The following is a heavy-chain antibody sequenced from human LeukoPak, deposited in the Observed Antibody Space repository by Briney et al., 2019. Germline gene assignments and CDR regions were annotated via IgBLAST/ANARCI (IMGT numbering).Heavy chain of an antibody. CDR3: ARDDPYSSGWYIVFDI. Sequence: PGSSLRLSCAASGFTFSTYAMHWVRQAPGKGLEWVAIISYDGTNKYYADSVKGRFTISRDNSKNTLYLQMNSLRAEDTAVYYCARDDPYSSGWYIVFDIWGQGTMVTVSS. V-gene: IGHV3-30-3*01. CDR2: ISYDGTNK. D-gene: IGHD6-19*01. J-gene: IGHJ3*02. CDR1: GFTFSTYA.